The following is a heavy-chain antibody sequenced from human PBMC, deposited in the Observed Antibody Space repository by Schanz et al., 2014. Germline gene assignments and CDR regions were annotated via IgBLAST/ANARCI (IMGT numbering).Heavy chain of an antibody. CDR1: GFTFSSYS. CDR3: ARESANDIVLVPGAVFDH. J-gene: IGHJ4*02. V-gene: IGHV3-48*01. D-gene: IGHD2-2*01. CDR2: ISSSSSTR. Sequence: EVQLVESGGGLVQPGGSLRLSCAASGFTFSSYSMNWVRQAPGKGLEWVSYISSSSSTRYYADSVKGRFTISRDNSKNTLYLQMNNLRAEDTAVYYCARESANDIVLVPGAVFDHWGQGILVTVSS.